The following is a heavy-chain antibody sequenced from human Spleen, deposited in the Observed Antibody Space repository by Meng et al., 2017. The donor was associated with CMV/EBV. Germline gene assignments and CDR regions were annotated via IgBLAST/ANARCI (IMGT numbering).Heavy chain of an antibody. CDR3: AKGIVVAYYFDY. V-gene: IGHV4-39*01. Sequence: CPVLGGSISTSDYYWGWIRQPPGKGLEWIGSIYYSGNTYYNPSLKSRVTISVQTSKNQFSLKLSSVTAADTAVYYCAKGIVVAYYFDYWGQGTLVTVSS. D-gene: IGHD2-15*01. CDR1: GGSISTSDYY. J-gene: IGHJ4*02. CDR2: IYYSGNT.